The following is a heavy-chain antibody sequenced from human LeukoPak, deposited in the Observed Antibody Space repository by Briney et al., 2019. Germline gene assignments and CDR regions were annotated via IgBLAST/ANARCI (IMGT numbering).Heavy chain of an antibody. J-gene: IGHJ6*02. V-gene: IGHV1-69*01. CDR3: ARDLVVVVAATLYYYYGMDV. CDR1: GDSFIIYG. D-gene: IGHD2-15*01. Sequence: SVKVSCKTSGDSFIIYGISWVRQAPRQGLEWMGGIIPVYGTTYHAQKFQGRVTITADESTRIVYMELSSLRSEDTAVYYCARDLVVVVAATLYYYYGMDVWGQGTTVTVSS. CDR2: IIPVYGTT.